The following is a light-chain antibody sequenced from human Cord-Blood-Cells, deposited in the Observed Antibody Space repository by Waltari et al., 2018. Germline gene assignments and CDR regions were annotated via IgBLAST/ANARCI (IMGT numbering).Light chain of an antibody. J-gene: IGLJ1*01. Sequence: QSALTQPRSVSGSPGPSVTISCPGTSSDVGGYNYVSCYQQHPGKAPKLMIYDVSKRPAGVPDRFSGSKSGNTASLTISGLQAEDEADYYCCSYAGSYNGLYVFGTGTKVTVL. V-gene: IGLV2-11*01. CDR1: SSDVGGYNY. CDR3: CSYAGSYNGLYV. CDR2: DVS.